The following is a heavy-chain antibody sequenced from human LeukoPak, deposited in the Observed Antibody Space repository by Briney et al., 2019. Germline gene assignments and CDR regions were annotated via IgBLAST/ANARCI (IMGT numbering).Heavy chain of an antibody. V-gene: IGHV3-7*01. CDR1: GFTFSNYW. J-gene: IGHJ4*01. CDR3: ARDWYNILTGYPHYFDY. D-gene: IGHD3-9*01. CDR2: IKRDGSEK. Sequence: PGGSLRLSCAASGFTFSNYWMSWVRQAPGKGLKWVANIKRDGSEKHYVDSVRGRFTISRDNAKNSLYLQMNSLRAEDTAVYYCARDWYNILTGYPHYFDYWGHGTLVTVSS.